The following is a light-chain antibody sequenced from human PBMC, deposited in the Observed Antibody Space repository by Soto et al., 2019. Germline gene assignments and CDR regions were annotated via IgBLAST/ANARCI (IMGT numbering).Light chain of an antibody. J-gene: IGLJ1*01. CDR1: GSNIAFDT. Sequence: QSVLTQPPSASGTPGQRVTIPCSGSGSNIAFDTVDWYQQLPGAAPKLLIYSNSQRPLGVPVRFSGSKSGTSASLAISGLQSEDEADYYCAAWDGSVYVXGIGTKVT. V-gene: IGLV1-44*01. CDR2: SNS. CDR3: AAWDGSVYV.